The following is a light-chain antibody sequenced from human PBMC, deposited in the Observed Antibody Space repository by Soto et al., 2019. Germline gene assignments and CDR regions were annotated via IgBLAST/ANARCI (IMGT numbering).Light chain of an antibody. CDR2: GAS. CDR3: QQYGSSSLFT. V-gene: IGKV3-20*01. Sequence: EMVLTQSPGTLSLSPGERATLSCRASQSVSSSYLAWYQQKPGQAPRLLIYGASSRATVIPDRFSGGGSGTEFTLPISRLQPEDFAVYYCQQYGSSSLFTFGPGTKVDIK. CDR1: QSVSSSY. J-gene: IGKJ3*01.